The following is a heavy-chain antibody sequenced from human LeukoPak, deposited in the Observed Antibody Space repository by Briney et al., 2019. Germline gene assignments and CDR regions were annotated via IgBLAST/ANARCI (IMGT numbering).Heavy chain of an antibody. V-gene: IGHV3-21*01. CDR1: GFTFSSYW. CDR3: ARDSTTGTTGY. D-gene: IGHD1-1*01. J-gene: IGHJ4*02. Sequence: GGSLRLSCAASGFTFSSYWMSWVRQAPGKGLEWVSSISSSSSYIYYADSVKGRFTISRDNAKNSLYLQMNSLRAEDTAVYYCARDSTTGTTGYWGQGTLVTVSS. CDR2: ISSSSSYI.